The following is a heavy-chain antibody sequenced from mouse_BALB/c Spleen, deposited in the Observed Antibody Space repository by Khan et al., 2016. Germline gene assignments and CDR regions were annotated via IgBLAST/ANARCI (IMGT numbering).Heavy chain of an antibody. Sequence: EVQLQESGPDLVKPSQSLSLTCTVTGYSISSGYSWHWIRQFPGNKLEWMAYIHYSGSTNYNPSFKSRISITRDKSTNPFFLQLISVTTEDAAAYYCTRGDYYGSGYWGQGTTLTVSS. CDR3: TRGDYYGSGY. D-gene: IGHD1-1*01. J-gene: IGHJ2*01. CDR2: IHYSGST. CDR1: GYSISSGYS. V-gene: IGHV3-1*02.